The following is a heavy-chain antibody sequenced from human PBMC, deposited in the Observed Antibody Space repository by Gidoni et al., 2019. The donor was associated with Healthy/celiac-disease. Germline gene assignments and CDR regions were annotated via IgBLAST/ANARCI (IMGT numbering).Heavy chain of an antibody. CDR2: ISYDGSNK. D-gene: IGHD6-13*01. V-gene: IGHV3-30*18. CDR3: AKDGVPEQQRRPFYYYYYMDV. Sequence: QVQLVESGGGVVQPGRSLRLSCAASGFTFSSYGMHWVRQAPGKGLEWVAVISYDGSNKYYADSVKGRFTISRDNSKNTLYLQMNSLRAEDTAVYYCAKDGVPEQQRRPFYYYYYMDVWGKGTTVTVSS. J-gene: IGHJ6*03. CDR1: GFTFSSYG.